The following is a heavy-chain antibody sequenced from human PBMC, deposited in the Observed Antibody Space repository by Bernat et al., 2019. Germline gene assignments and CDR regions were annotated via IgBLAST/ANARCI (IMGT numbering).Heavy chain of an antibody. CDR3: AGRPTRGRFDP. CDR2: IYYSGST. J-gene: IGHJ5*02. V-gene: IGHV4-39*01. D-gene: IGHD3-10*01. Sequence: QLQLQESGPGLVKPSETLFLTCTVSGGSISDSTYYWLWIRQPPGKGLEWVGTIYYSGSTYYNPSLESRVTISVDTSKNQFSLKLNSVTAADTAVYYCAGRPTRGRFDPWGQGTLVTVSS. CDR1: GGSISDSTYY.